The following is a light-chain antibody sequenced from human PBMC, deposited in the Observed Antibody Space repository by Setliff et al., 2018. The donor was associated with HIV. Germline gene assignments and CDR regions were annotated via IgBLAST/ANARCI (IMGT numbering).Light chain of an antibody. CDR1: NSNIGTNT. V-gene: IGLV1-44*01. CDR3: AAWDDSLNGYV. J-gene: IGLJ1*01. Sequence: QSVLTQPPSASGTPGQRVTISCPGSNSNIGTNTVNWYQQLPGAAPKLLIYTNSHRPSGVPDRFSGSKSGTSASLVISGLQSEDESEYYCAAWDDSLNGYVFGTGTKVTVL. CDR2: TNS.